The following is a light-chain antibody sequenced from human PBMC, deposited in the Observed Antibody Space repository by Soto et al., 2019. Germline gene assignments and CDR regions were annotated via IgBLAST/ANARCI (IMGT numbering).Light chain of an antibody. Sequence: ENVLTQSPGTLSLSPGERATLSCWASQTVNFNYLAWYQQKPGQAPRLLIYAASSRATGIPDRFSGSGSGTDFTLTVSRLEPEDFAVYYCQQYDSQWTFGQGTKVEIK. CDR3: QQYDSQWT. V-gene: IGKV3-20*01. CDR1: QTVNFNY. J-gene: IGKJ1*01. CDR2: AAS.